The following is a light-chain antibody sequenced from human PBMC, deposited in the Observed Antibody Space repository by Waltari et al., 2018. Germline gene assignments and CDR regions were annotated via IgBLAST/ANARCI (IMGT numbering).Light chain of an antibody. CDR3: QQLYTYPWT. Sequence: EIVMTQSPATLSVSPGERATLSCRASQSVSSNLAWDQQQPGQAPRLLIYGASTRATGIPAGLSGSGSGTEFTLTISSLQSEDFATYFCQQLYTYPWTFGQGTKVEIK. V-gene: IGKV3-15*01. CDR1: QSVSSN. J-gene: IGKJ1*01. CDR2: GAS.